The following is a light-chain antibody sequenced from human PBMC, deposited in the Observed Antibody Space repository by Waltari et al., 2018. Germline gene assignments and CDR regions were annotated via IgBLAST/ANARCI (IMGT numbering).Light chain of an antibody. CDR3: QQRRTWPLT. J-gene: IGKJ4*01. V-gene: IGKV3-11*01. Sequence: EIVLTQSPAPLSLSPGDRATLSCRASQSVSYYLAWYQQRPGQAPRLLIYDASSRATGIPARFSGSGSETDFTLTISSLEPEDFAVYYCQQRRTWPLTFGGGTKVEI. CDR1: QSVSYY. CDR2: DAS.